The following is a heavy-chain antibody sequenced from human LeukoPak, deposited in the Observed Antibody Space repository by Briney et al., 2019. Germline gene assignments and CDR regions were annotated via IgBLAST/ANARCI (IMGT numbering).Heavy chain of an antibody. J-gene: IGHJ4*02. D-gene: IGHD1-20*01. CDR3: AHIHKWNDGHFDY. Sequence: SGPTLVHPTQTLTLTCTFSGFSLSTSKMCVNFIRQPPGKALEWLARIDWDDDEYYSTSLRPRLTISKDTSKNQVVLTMTNMDPVDTATYYCAHIHKWNDGHFDYWGQGTLVTVSS. CDR2: IDWDDDE. V-gene: IGHV2-70*12. CDR1: GFSLSTSKMC.